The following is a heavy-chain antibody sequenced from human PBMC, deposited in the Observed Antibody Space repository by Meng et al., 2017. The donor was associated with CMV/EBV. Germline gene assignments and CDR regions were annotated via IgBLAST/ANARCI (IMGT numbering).Heavy chain of an antibody. CDR2: IYHSGST. CDR1: GGSISSSNW. CDR3: ARVSEGSSGYYFDY. Sequence: SGGSISSSNWWNWVRQPPGKGLEWIGEIYHSGSTNYNPSLKSRVTISVDKSKNQFSLKLSSVTAADTAVYYCARVSEGSSGYYFDYWGQGTLVTVSS. J-gene: IGHJ4*02. D-gene: IGHD3-22*01. V-gene: IGHV4-4*02.